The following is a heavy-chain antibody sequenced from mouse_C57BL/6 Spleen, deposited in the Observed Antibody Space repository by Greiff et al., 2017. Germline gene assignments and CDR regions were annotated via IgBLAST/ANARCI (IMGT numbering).Heavy chain of an antibody. CDR1: GYTFTGYW. D-gene: IGHD1-1*01. J-gene: IGHJ2*01. V-gene: IGHV1-9*01. CDR3: ARGGPLYYGSSYGY. Sequence: VQLQQSGAELMKPGASVKLSCKATGYTFTGYWIEWVKQRPGHGLEWIGEIFPGSGSTNYNEKFKGKATFTADTSSNTGYMQLSSLTTEDSAIYYCARGGPLYYGSSYGYWGQGTTRTVSS. CDR2: IFPGSGST.